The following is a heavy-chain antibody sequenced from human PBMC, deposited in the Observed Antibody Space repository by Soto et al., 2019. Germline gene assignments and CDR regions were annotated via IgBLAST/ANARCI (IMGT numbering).Heavy chain of an antibody. J-gene: IGHJ4*03. V-gene: IGHV4-39*01. CDR3: ARQDGTGTTYFFYY. CDR1: GGSISSSSYY. Sequence: SETLSLTCTVSGGSISSSSYYWGWIRQPPGKGLEWIGSIYYSGSTYYNPSLKSRVTISVDTSKNQFSLKLSSVTAADTAVYYCARQDGTGTTYFFYYWGQGTMVTVS. CDR2: IYYSGST. D-gene: IGHD1-7*01.